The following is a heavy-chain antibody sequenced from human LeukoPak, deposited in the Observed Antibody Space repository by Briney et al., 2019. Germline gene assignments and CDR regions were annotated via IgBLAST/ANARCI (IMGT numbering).Heavy chain of an antibody. D-gene: IGHD1-20*01. J-gene: IGHJ4*02. V-gene: IGHV3-74*01. Sequence: GGSLRLSCAASGFTFSSYWMHWVRQAPGKGLVWVSRINCDGSSTNYADSVKGRFTISRDNAKNTLYLQMNSLRAEDTAVYYCARHITRAITEDYWGQGTLVTVSS. CDR1: GFTFSSYW. CDR2: INCDGSST. CDR3: ARHITRAITEDY.